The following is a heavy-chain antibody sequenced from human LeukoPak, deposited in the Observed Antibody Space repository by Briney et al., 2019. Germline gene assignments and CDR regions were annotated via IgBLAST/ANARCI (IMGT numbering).Heavy chain of an antibody. Sequence: SVKVSCKASGGTFSSYAISWVRQAPGQGLEWMGGIIPIFGTANYAQKFQGRVTITADESTSTAYMELSSLRSEDTAVYYCARNLWFGESSDAFDMWGQRTMVTVSS. J-gene: IGHJ3*02. D-gene: IGHD3-10*01. CDR2: IIPIFGTA. CDR3: ARNLWFGESSDAFDM. CDR1: GGTFSSYA. V-gene: IGHV1-69*13.